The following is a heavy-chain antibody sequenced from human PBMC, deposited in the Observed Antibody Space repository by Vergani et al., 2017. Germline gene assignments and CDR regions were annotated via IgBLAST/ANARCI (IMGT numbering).Heavy chain of an antibody. J-gene: IGHJ1*01. Sequence: QVHLVESGGGVVQPGRSLRLSCVVSGFTSSYYGMHWVRQAPGKGLEWVAVISYDGTQKYYADSVKGRLTISRDNYKSTLYLPMNSLRTEDTAVYYFATKGYGTPGCQIGYFREWGQGTLVTVSS. CDR2: ISYDGTQK. CDR3: ATKGYGTPGCQIGYFRE. V-gene: IGHV3-30*03. D-gene: IGHD1-1*01. CDR1: GFTSSYYG.